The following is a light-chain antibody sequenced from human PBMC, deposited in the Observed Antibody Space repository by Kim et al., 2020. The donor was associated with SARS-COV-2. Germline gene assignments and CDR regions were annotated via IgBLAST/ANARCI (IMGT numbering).Light chain of an antibody. Sequence: QAVTISSTGTSRGVGGYNYVSWYQQHPGKAPKLLIYEVIKRPSGVPDRFSGSKSGNAASLTVSGLQAEDEADYYCCSYAGSNNPYFFGTGTKVTVL. CDR1: SRGVGGYNY. J-gene: IGLJ1*01. CDR2: EVI. CDR3: CSYAGSNNPYF. V-gene: IGLV2-8*01.